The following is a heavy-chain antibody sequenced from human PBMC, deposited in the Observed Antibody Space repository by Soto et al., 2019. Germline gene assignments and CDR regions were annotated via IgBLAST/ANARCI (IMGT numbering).Heavy chain of an antibody. D-gene: IGHD2-2*02. Sequence: SVKVSCKASGGTFSSYAISWVRQAPGQGLEWMGGIIPIFGTANYAQKFQGRVTITADESTSTAYMELRSLRSDDTAVYYCARDIRHGMDVWGQGTTVTVSS. J-gene: IGHJ6*02. V-gene: IGHV1-69*13. CDR1: GGTFSSYA. CDR2: IIPIFGTA. CDR3: ARDIRHGMDV.